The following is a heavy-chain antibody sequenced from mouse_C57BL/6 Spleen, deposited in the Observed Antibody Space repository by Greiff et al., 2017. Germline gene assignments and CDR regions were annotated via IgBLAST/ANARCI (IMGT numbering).Heavy chain of an antibody. D-gene: IGHD2-3*01. CDR3: ARTDGYWYFDV. J-gene: IGHJ1*03. Sequence: EVHLVESGGGLVKPGGSLKLSCAASGFTFSDYGMHWVRQAPEKGLEWVAYISSGSSTIYYADTVKGRFTISRDNAKNTLFLQMTSLRSEDTAMYYCARTDGYWYFDVWGTGTTVTVSS. V-gene: IGHV5-17*01. CDR1: GFTFSDYG. CDR2: ISSGSSTI.